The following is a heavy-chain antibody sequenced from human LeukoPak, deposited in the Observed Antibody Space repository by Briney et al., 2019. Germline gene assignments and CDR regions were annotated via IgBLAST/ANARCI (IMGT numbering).Heavy chain of an antibody. CDR1: GFSFSGFG. CDR3: AKSGRYCSGSSCYQEASLDY. J-gene: IGHJ4*02. V-gene: IGHV3-23*01. Sequence: GGSLRLSCAASGFSFSGFGMSWVRQAPGKGLEWVSGISGGPVSTSYADSVKGRFTISRDNSKNMLYMKMNSLRVEDTAVYYCAKSGRYCSGSSCYQEASLDYWGQGTLVTVSS. CDR2: ISGGPVST. D-gene: IGHD2-15*01.